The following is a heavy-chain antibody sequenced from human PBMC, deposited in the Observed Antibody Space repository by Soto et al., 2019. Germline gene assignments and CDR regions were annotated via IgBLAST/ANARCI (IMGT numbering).Heavy chain of an antibody. CDR3: AKDYGGSGWYNYFDS. V-gene: IGHV1-3*01. CDR1: GYTFTSYA. D-gene: IGHD6-19*01. Sequence: GASVKVSCKASGYTFTSYAMHWVRQAPGQRLEWMGWINAGNGNTKYSQKFQGRVTITRDTSASTAYMELNSLRVEDTALYYCAKDYGGSGWYNYFDSWGQGTLVTAPQ. CDR2: INAGNGNT. J-gene: IGHJ4*02.